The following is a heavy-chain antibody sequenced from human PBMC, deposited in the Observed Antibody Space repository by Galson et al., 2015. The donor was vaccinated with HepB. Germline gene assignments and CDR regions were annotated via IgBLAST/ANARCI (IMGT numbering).Heavy chain of an antibody. V-gene: IGHV3-48*01. J-gene: IGHJ3*02. CDR2: ISSSSSTI. Sequence: SLRLSCAASGFTFSSYSMNWVRQAPGKGLEWVSYISSSSSTIYYADSVKGRSTISRDNAKNSLYLQMNSLRAEDTAVYYCARTPLTIWGAFDIWGQGTMVTVSS. D-gene: IGHD3-3*01. CDR1: GFTFSSYS. CDR3: ARTPLTIWGAFDI.